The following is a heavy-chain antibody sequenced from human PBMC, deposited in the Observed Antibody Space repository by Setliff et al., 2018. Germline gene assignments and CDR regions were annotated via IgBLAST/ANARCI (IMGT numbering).Heavy chain of an antibody. CDR2: IRYDGSNK. Sequence: PGGSLRLSCVASGFPFDTYGMHWVRQAPGKGLGCVAFIRYDGSNKYYADSVKGRFTISRDNSKNTLYLQMNSLRAEDTAVYYCAKGLKSSGPDWYFDYWGPGTLVTVSS. J-gene: IGHJ4*02. D-gene: IGHD3-22*01. CDR1: GFPFDTYG. V-gene: IGHV3-30*02. CDR3: AKGLKSSGPDWYFDY.